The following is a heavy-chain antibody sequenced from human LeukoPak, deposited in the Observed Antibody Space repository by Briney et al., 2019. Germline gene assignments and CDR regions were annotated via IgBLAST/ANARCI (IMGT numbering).Heavy chain of an antibody. J-gene: IGHJ4*02. V-gene: IGHV1-18*01. CDR3: ARVGDYDYVWGSYRFIDY. CDR1: GYTFTSYG. CDR2: ISAYNCNR. D-gene: IGHD3-16*02. Sequence: ASLRVSCKASGYTFTSYGITWVRRAPGQGLEWMGWISAYNCNRKYAQKFQGRVTMTTDTSTRTAYMELRSLSSDDTAVYYCARVGDYDYVWGSYRFIDYWGQGTLVTVSS.